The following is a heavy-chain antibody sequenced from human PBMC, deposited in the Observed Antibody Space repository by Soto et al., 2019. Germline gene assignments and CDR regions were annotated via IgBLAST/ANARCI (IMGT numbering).Heavy chain of an antibody. V-gene: IGHV3-23*01. CDR2: ISGSGDST. J-gene: IGHJ6*02. D-gene: IGHD4-17*01. CDR1: GFTFSSYA. CDR3: ARRQGSAVTTLGDYYYGMDV. Sequence: GGSLRLSCAASGFTFSSYAMRWVRQAPGKGLEWVSTISGSGDSTYYADSVRGRFTISRDNSKNTLYLQMDTLRAEDTALYYCARRQGSAVTTLGDYYYGMDVWGQGTTVTVSS.